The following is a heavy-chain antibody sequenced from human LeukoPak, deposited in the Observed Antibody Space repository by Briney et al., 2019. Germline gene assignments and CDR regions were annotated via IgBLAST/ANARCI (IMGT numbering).Heavy chain of an antibody. CDR1: GGSFSGYY. Sequence: SETLSLTCAVYGGSFSGYYWSWIRQPPGKGLEWIGEINHSGTTNYNPSLKRPVTISVDTSKNQFSLKLSSVTAADTAVYYCARGATPRSSIAARYYYYFDYWGQGTLVTVSS. V-gene: IGHV4-34*01. J-gene: IGHJ4*02. CDR2: INHSGTT. CDR3: ARGATPRSSIAARYYYYFDY. D-gene: IGHD6-6*01.